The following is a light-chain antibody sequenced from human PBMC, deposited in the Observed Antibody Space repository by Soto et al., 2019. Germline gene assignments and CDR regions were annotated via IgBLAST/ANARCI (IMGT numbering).Light chain of an antibody. V-gene: IGKV3-20*01. J-gene: IGKJ3*01. Sequence: EIVLTQSPGTLSLSPGGRATLSCRASQSVSSSYLAWYQQKPGQAPRLLIYGASSRATGIPDRFSGSGSGTDFTLTISRLEPEDFAVYYCQQYGSSPFGPGTKVDIK. CDR3: QQYGSSP. CDR1: QSVSSSY. CDR2: GAS.